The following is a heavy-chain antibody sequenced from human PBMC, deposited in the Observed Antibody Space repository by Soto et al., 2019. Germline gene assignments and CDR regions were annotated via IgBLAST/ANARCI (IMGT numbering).Heavy chain of an antibody. J-gene: IGHJ4*02. CDR1: GFTFSDYA. D-gene: IGHD1-1*01. Sequence: EVQLLESGGGLVQPGGSLRLSCAGSGFTFSDYAISWVRQAPGKGLEWVSAMSGSGGSIYYADFVKGRFTISRDNSKNTVYLQMSSLRGQYTAIYYCAKTFGSNWLLDYWGRGTLVTVSS. CDR3: AKTFGSNWLLDY. CDR2: MSGSGGSI. V-gene: IGHV3-23*01.